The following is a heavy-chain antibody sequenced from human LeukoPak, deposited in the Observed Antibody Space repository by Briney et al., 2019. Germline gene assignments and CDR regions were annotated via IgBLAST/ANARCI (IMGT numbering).Heavy chain of an antibody. CDR2: IYSSGSN. D-gene: IGHD5-12*01. CDR1: GGSMNTYY. CDR3: ARDYGGYRFDF. V-gene: IGHV4-59*01. J-gene: IGHJ4*02. Sequence: PSETLSLTCTVSGGSMNTYYWSWIRQPPGKGQEWIGYIYSSGSNNYNPSLKRRVTMSVDTSKNQLYLNLSSVTSADTAVYYCARDYGGYRFDFWGQGSLVSVSS.